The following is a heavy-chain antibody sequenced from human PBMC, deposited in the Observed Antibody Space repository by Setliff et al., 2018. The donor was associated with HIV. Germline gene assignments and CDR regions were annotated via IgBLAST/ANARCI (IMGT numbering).Heavy chain of an antibody. V-gene: IGHV3-30*02. CDR1: GFTLGGFG. D-gene: IGHD1-26*01. CDR2: IRYDGSNK. J-gene: IGHJ2*01. CDR3: AKPIPVGWYFDL. Sequence: GGSLRLSCVASGFTLGGFGMHWVRQAPGKGLEWVAFIRYDGSNKYYADSVKGRFTISRDNSKNTLSLQMNSLRAEDTAVYYCAKPIPVGWYFDLWGRGTLVTVSS.